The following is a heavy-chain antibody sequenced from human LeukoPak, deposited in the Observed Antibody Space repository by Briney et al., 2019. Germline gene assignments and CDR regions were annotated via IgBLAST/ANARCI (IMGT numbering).Heavy chain of an antibody. CDR1: GYSFTSYW. Sequence: GESLKISCKGSGYSFTSYWIGWVRQMPGKGLEWMGIIYPGDSDTSYSPSFQGQVTISADKSISTAYLQWSSLKASDTAMYYCARGNIGGATTGAFDIWGQGTMVTVSS. J-gene: IGHJ3*02. V-gene: IGHV5-51*01. CDR3: ARGNIGGATTGAFDI. D-gene: IGHD1-26*01. CDR2: IYPGDSDT.